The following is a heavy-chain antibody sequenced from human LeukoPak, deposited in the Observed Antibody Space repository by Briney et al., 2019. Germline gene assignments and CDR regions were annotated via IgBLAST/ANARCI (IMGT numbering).Heavy chain of an antibody. J-gene: IGHJ4*02. CDR2: IWYDATEK. CDR3: ARGSGLVVRGDNFDF. D-gene: IGHD3-10*01. Sequence: PGGSLRLSCAASGFTFSRHGMHWVRQAPGKGLEWVAVIWYDATEKFYVDSVKGRFTVSRDNSKNTLYLQMNSLRTEDTAVYYCARGSGLVVRGDNFDFWGQGTLVTVSS. CDR1: GFTFSRHG. V-gene: IGHV3-33*01.